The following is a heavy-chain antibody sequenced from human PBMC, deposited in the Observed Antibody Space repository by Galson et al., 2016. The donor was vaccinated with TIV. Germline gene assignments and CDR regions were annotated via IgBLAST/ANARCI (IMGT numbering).Heavy chain of an antibody. D-gene: IGHD6-13*01. CDR3: ARGGRGSAWYADY. V-gene: IGHV1-2*06. Sequence: SVKVSCKAFGYAFTSFFVHWVRQAPGQGLEWLGRVNPNSGGTVTAPKFEGRLTLTWDTSTSTIPRELNSLISGDTAVYYCARGGRGSAWYADYWGQGPLVTVSS. CDR1: GYAFTSFF. J-gene: IGHJ4*02. CDR2: VNPNSGGT.